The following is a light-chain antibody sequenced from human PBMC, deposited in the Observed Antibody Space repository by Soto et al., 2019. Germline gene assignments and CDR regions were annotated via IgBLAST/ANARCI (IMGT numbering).Light chain of an antibody. CDR2: GAS. V-gene: IGKV3-20*01. J-gene: IGKJ5*01. Sequence: EILLTQSPGTLSLYPGERATLSCRASQSVSSNYLAWYQQKPGQAPSLLIYGASSRATGIPDRFSGSGSGTDFTLTISRLEPEDFGMYYCQQYGTSAPITFGQGTRVEIE. CDR3: QQYGTSAPIT. CDR1: QSVSSNY.